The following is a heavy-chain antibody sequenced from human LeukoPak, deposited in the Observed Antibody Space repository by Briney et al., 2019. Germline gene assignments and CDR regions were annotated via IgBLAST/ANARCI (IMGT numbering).Heavy chain of an antibody. CDR3: AKVFRSGDLFVSDS. J-gene: IGHJ4*02. CDR2: ISGSGGDT. D-gene: IGHD4-17*01. Sequence: PGGSLRLSCAASGFTFSSSAMSWVRQVPGKGLEWVSGISGSGGDTYYADSVKGRFTISRDNSKNTLSLQMSSLRTEDSAIYYCAKVFRSGDLFVSDSWGQGTLVTVSS. V-gene: IGHV3-23*01. CDR1: GFTFSSSA.